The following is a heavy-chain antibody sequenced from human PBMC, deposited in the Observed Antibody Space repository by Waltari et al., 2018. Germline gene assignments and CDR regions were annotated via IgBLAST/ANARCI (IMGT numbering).Heavy chain of an antibody. J-gene: IGHJ4*02. CDR2: INAGNGNT. V-gene: IGHV1-3*01. D-gene: IGHD1-20*01. Sequence: QVQLVQSGAEVKKPGASVKVSCKASGYTFTSYAMHWVRQAPGQRLEWMGWINAGNGNTKYSQKIQGRVTITRDTSASTAYMELSSLRSEDTAVYYCTRVGPLVTGYFDYWGQGTLVTVSS. CDR3: TRVGPLVTGYFDY. CDR1: GYTFTSYA.